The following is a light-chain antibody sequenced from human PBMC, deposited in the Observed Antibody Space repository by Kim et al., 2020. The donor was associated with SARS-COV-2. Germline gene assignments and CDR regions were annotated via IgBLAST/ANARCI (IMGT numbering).Light chain of an antibody. CDR1: RSDVGDHNY. V-gene: IGLV2-14*03. J-gene: IGLJ3*02. Sequence: QSALTQPASVSGSPGQSITISCTGTRSDVGDHNYVCWYQQHPGKAPILMIFDVSNRPSGVSNRFSGSKSGNTASLTISGLQAEDEADYFCSSYSTSSTLVFGGGTKLTVL. CDR3: SSYSTSSTLV. CDR2: DVS.